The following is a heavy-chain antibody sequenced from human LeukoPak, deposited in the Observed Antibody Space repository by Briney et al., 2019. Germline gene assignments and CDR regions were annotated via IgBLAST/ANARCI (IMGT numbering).Heavy chain of an antibody. Sequence: GGSLRLSCAASGFTFSSYEMNWVRQAPGKGLEWVSYISSSGSTIYYADSVKGRFTISRDNAKNSLYLQMNSLRAEDTAVYYSARVGRRDGYNSLWGQGTLVTASS. D-gene: IGHD5-24*01. CDR1: GFTFSSYE. J-gene: IGHJ4*02. V-gene: IGHV3-48*03. CDR2: ISSSGSTI. CDR3: ARVGRRDGYNSL.